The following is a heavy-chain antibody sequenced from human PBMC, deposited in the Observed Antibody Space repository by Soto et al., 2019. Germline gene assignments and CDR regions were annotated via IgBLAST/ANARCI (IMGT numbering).Heavy chain of an antibody. CDR3: AGDGYSKFDY. CDR1: GFIFSNYD. D-gene: IGHD5-18*01. V-gene: IGHV3-30*04. CDR2: MSVDGRNT. J-gene: IGHJ4*02. Sequence: GGSLRLSCATSGFIFSNYDMHWVRQAPGKGLEWVAVMSVDGRNTHYADSVKGRFTISRDNSRDTVFLQMDSLRVDDTAGYYCAGDGYSKFDYWGQGTLVTVSS.